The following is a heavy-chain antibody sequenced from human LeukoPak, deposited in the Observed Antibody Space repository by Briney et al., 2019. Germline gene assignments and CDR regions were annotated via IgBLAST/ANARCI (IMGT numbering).Heavy chain of an antibody. D-gene: IGHD5-24*01. CDR3: ARHGEIRHVDAFDI. J-gene: IGHJ3*02. V-gene: IGHV4-34*01. CDR1: GGSFSGYY. CDR2: INHSGST. Sequence: TSSETLSLTCAVYGGSFSGYYWSWIRQPPGKGLEWIGEINHSGSTNYNPSLKSRVTISVDTSKNQFSLKLSSVTAADTAVYYCARHGEIRHVDAFDIWGQGTMVTVSS.